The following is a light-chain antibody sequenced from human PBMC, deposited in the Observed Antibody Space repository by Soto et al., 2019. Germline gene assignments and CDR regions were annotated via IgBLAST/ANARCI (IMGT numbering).Light chain of an antibody. V-gene: IGKV3-15*01. J-gene: IGKJ1*01. CDR1: QSVSRN. CDR3: QQYNEWPRT. CDR2: GAS. Sequence: EIVMTQSPATLSVSPGERATLSCRASQSVSRNLAWYQQTPGQAPRLLIYGASPRASTIPDRFSGSGSGTEFTLTISSLQSEDFAVYYYQQYNEWPRTFGQGTRVEFK.